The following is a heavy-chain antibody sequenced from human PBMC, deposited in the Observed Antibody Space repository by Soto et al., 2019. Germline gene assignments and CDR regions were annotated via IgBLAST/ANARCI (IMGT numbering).Heavy chain of an antibody. CDR3: ARDLYSNYVWWYFDL. D-gene: IGHD4-4*01. Sequence: QVQLQESGPGLVKPSQTLSLTCTVSGGSISSGDYYWSWIRQPPGKGLEWSGYIYYSGSTYYNPFLKSRVSISVVTSKDPCSRKLSSVTAADTAVYYCARDLYSNYVWWYFDLWGRGSLVTVSS. CDR2: IYYSGST. CDR1: GGSISSGDYY. V-gene: IGHV4-30-4*01. J-gene: IGHJ2*01.